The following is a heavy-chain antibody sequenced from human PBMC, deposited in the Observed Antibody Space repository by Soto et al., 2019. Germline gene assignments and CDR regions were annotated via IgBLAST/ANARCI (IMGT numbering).Heavy chain of an antibody. CDR2: IFPFIDTS. J-gene: IGHJ4*02. V-gene: IGHV1-69*06. D-gene: IGHD6-6*01. CDR1: GDTFNTYE. CDR3: ARGGYSSSFRFDY. Sequence: QVQLVQSGAEVKKPGSSVKVSCKASGDTFNTYEINWVRQAPGQGPEWMGGIFPFIDTSTYAQKFQGRVTITADKSTNTVYMELSGLRSGETAVYFCARGGYSSSFRFDYWGQGTRVTVS.